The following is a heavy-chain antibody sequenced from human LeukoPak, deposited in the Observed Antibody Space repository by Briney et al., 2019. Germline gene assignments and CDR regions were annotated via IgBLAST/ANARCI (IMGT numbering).Heavy chain of an antibody. CDR3: ARERGFSSGWCDY. CDR2: IIPILGIA. CDR1: GYTFTSYA. V-gene: IGHV1-69*04. J-gene: IGHJ4*02. Sequence: SVKVSCKASGYTFTSYAMNWVRQAPGQGLEWMGRIIPILGIANYAQKFQGRVTITADKSTSTAYMELSSLRSEDTAVYYCARERGFSSGWCDYWGQGALVTVSS. D-gene: IGHD6-19*01.